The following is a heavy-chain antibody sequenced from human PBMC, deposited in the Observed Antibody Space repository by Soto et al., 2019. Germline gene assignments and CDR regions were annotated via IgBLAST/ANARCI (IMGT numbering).Heavy chain of an antibody. CDR1: GFTFSNYD. J-gene: IGHJ2*01. CDR3: ARAARWLQSRYFDL. CDR2: IDIAGAT. V-gene: IGHV3-13*01. D-gene: IGHD5-12*01. Sequence: GGALRLSCAASGFTFSNYDMHWFRQTTGEGLEWVSAIDIAGATYYPDSVKGRFTISREKAKNSLYLQMNSLRADDTAVYYCARAARWLQSRYFDLWGRGTLVTVSS.